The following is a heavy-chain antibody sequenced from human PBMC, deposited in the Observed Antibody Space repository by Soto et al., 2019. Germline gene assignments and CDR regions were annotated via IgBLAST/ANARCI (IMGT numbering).Heavy chain of an antibody. CDR3: ARDLLEYYDILTGYYIFDY. D-gene: IGHD3-9*01. J-gene: IGHJ4*02. V-gene: IGHV1-18*01. Sequence: GASVKVSCKASGYTFTSYGISWVRQAPGQGLEWMGWISAYNGNTNYAQKLQGRVTMTTDTSTSTAYMELRSLRSDDTAVYYCARDLLEYYDILTGYYIFDYWGQGTLVTVSS. CDR1: GYTFTSYG. CDR2: ISAYNGNT.